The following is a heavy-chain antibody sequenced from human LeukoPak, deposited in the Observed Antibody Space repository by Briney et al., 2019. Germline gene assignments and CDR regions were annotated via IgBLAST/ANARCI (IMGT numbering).Heavy chain of an antibody. CDR2: ISSSSSYI. CDR3: ARERHHYDFWSGYYPYYFDY. CDR1: GFTFSSDS. D-gene: IGHD3-3*01. V-gene: IGHV3-21*01. Sequence: GGSLRLSCAASGFTFSSDSMNWVRQAPGEGLEWVSSISSSSSYINYADSVKGRFSISRDHAKNSPYLQMNCVRAKDTAFNYRARERHHYDFWSGYYPYYFDYWGQGTLVTVSS. J-gene: IGHJ4*02.